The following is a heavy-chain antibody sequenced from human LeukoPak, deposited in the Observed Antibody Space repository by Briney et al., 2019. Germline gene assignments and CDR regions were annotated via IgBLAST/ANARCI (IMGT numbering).Heavy chain of an antibody. V-gene: IGHV3-30*18. Sequence: GRSLRLSCAASGFTFSSYGMHWVRQAPGKGLEWVAVISYDGSNKYYADSVKGRFTISRDNPKNTLYLQMNSLRAEDTAVYYCAKADYDSSGYCDYWGQGTLVTVSS. D-gene: IGHD3-22*01. CDR1: GFTFSSYG. CDR3: AKADYDSSGYCDY. J-gene: IGHJ4*02. CDR2: ISYDGSNK.